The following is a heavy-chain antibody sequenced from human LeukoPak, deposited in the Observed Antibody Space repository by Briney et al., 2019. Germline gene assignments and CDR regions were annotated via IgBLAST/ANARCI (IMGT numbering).Heavy chain of an antibody. CDR1: GFTFSSYS. D-gene: IGHD3-10*01. CDR3: ARRFTMVRGVIIDDFAFDI. Sequence: GESLRLSCAASGFTFSSYSMNWVRQAPGKGLEWVSSMNSSSSYIYYADSVKGRFTISRDNSKNTLYLQMNSLRAEDTAVYYCARRFTMVRGVIIDDFAFDIWGQGTMVTVSS. V-gene: IGHV3-21*01. CDR2: MNSSSSYI. J-gene: IGHJ3*02.